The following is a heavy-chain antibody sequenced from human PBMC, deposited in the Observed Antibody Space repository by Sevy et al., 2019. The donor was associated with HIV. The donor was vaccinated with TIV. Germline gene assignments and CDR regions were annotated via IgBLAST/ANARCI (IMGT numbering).Heavy chain of an antibody. Sequence: GGSLRLSCAASGFTFSSYSMNWVRQAPGKGLEWVSSISSSSSYIYYADSVKGRFTISRDNAKNSLYLQMNSLRAEETAVYYCARDSLRGRGVYDFWSGYPSTYSWFDPWGQGTLVTVSS. CDR1: GFTFSSYS. D-gene: IGHD3-3*01. CDR2: ISSSSSYI. CDR3: ARDSLRGRGVYDFWSGYPSTYSWFDP. J-gene: IGHJ5*02. V-gene: IGHV3-21*01.